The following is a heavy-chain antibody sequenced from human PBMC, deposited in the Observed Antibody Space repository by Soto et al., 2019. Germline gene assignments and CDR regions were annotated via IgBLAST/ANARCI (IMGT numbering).Heavy chain of an antibody. CDR1: GGSISSYY. CDR3: ARGLTVTSDAFDI. J-gene: IGHJ3*02. D-gene: IGHD4-17*01. Sequence: SETLSLTCTVSGGSISSYYWSWIRQPPGKGLEWIGYIYYSGSTNYNPSLKSRVTISVDTSKNQFSLKLSSVTAADTAVYYCARGLTVTSDAFDIWGQGTMVTVSS. CDR2: IYYSGST. V-gene: IGHV4-59*01.